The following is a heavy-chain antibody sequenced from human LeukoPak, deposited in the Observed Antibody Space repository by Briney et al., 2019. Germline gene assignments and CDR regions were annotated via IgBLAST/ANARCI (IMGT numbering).Heavy chain of an antibody. CDR3: ARGRDYDFWSGYAYNWFDP. D-gene: IGHD3-3*01. J-gene: IGHJ5*02. CDR1: GGSISSGGYS. V-gene: IGHV4-30-2*01. CDR2: ICHSGST. Sequence: PSETLSLTCAVSGGSISSGGYSWSWIRQPPGKGLEWIGYICHSGSTYYNPSLKSRVTISVDRSKNQFSLKLSSVTAADTAVYYCARGRDYDFWSGYAYNWFDPWGQGTLVTVSS.